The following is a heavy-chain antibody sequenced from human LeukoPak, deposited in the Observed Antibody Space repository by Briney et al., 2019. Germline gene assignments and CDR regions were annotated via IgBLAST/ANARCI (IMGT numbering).Heavy chain of an antibody. D-gene: IGHD4-17*01. CDR1: GFTVSSNY. Sequence: PGGSLRLSCAASGFTVSSNYMSWVRQAPGKGLEWVSVIYSGGSTYYADSVKGRFTISRDNSKNTLYLQMNSLRAEDTAVYYCARESPAKYGDYCFDYWGQGTLVTVSS. CDR3: ARESPAKYGDYCFDY. V-gene: IGHV3-66*01. J-gene: IGHJ4*02. CDR2: IYSGGST.